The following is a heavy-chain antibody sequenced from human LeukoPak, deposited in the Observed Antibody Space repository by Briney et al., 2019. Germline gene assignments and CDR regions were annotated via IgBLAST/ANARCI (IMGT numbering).Heavy chain of an antibody. V-gene: IGHV1-2*02. Sequence: ASVKVSCKASGYSFTGYYIHWMRQAPGQGLEWMGWNTPNSGGTNYAQKCQGRVTMTRDTSISTAYMELSRLRSDDTAVYYCARDWAYGDYESGDYWGQGTLVTVSS. CDR2: NTPNSGGT. CDR3: ARDWAYGDYESGDY. J-gene: IGHJ4*02. D-gene: IGHD4-17*01. CDR1: GYSFTGYY.